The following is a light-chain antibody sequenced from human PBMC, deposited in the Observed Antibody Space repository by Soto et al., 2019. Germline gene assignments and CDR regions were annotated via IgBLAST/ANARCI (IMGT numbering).Light chain of an antibody. V-gene: IGLV1-51*02. CDR3: GSWDSSLSAVV. CDR2: EDS. J-gene: IGLJ1*01. Sequence: SVLTQPPSVSVAPGQKVTISCSGSGSNTGKNYVSWYQQLPGTAPKLLIYEDSRRPPGIPDRFSGSKSGTSATLGITGLQTGDEADYYCGSWDSSLSAVVFGTGTKVTVL. CDR1: GSNTGKNY.